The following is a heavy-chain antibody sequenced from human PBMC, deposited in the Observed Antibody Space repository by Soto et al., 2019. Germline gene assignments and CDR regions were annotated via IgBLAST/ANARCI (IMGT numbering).Heavy chain of an antibody. V-gene: IGHV4-30-4*01. CDR2: IYYSGST. Sequence: PSETLSLTCTVSGGSISSGDYYWSWIRQPPGKGLEWIGYIYYSGSTYYNPSLKSRVTISVDTSKNQFSLKLSSVTAADTAVYYCARESGGSGSYPSYGMDVWGQGTTVTVS. J-gene: IGHJ6*02. D-gene: IGHD3-10*01. CDR3: ARESGGSGSYPSYGMDV. CDR1: GGSISSGDYY.